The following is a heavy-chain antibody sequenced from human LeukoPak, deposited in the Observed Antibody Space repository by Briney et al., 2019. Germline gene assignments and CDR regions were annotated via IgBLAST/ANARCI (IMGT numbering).Heavy chain of an antibody. Sequence: PGGSLRLSCAASGFTLSSYLMSWVRRAPGRGLEWVANINKDGSEETYLDSVKGRFTVSRDNAKNSLFLQMNSLRGDDTAVYYCARSNPNRNALDLWGQGTMVTISS. CDR1: GFTLSSYL. V-gene: IGHV3-7*01. CDR3: ARSNPNRNALDL. CDR2: INKDGSEE. J-gene: IGHJ3*01. D-gene: IGHD1-14*01.